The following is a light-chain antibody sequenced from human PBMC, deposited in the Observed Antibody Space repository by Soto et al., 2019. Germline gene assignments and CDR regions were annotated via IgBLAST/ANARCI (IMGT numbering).Light chain of an antibody. V-gene: IGKV3-11*01. CDR2: DAS. CDR1: QSVSSN. Sequence: EIVVTQSASTLSVSPGERATLSCRASQSVSSNLAWYQQKPGQAPRLLIYDASNRATGIPARFSGSASGTDFTLTISSLEPEDFAVYYCQQRSNWITFGQGTRLEIK. J-gene: IGKJ5*01. CDR3: QQRSNWIT.